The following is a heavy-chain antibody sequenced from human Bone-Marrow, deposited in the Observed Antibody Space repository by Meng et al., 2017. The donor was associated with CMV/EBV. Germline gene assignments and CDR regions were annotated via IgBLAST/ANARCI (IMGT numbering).Heavy chain of an antibody. J-gene: IGHJ5*02. V-gene: IGHV1-2*02. D-gene: IGHD4-23*01. CDR1: GYTSTGYY. Sequence: ASVKVSCKASGYTSTGYYMHWVRQAPGQGLEWMGWINPNSDGTNYAQKFQGRVTLIRDTSISTAYMELSRLRSDDTAVYYCARDPDYGGLPTMGLFDPWGQGTLVTVTS. CDR2: INPNSDGT. CDR3: ARDPDYGGLPTMGLFDP.